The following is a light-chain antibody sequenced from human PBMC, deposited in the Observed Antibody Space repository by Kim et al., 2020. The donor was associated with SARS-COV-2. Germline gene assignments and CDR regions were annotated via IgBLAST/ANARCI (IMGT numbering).Light chain of an antibody. CDR3: QQYKSLYT. CDR1: ENIEIW. Sequence: DIQMTQSPSTLSASVGDRVAITCRASENIEIWLAWYQVKPGKAPKVLIYKASALESGVSSRFSGSGSGTEFTLTINSLQPEDFATYYCQQYKSLYTFGQGTKLEI. V-gene: IGKV1-5*03. J-gene: IGKJ2*01. CDR2: KAS.